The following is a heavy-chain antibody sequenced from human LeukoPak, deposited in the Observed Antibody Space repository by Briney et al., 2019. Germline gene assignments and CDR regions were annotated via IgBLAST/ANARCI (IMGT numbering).Heavy chain of an antibody. V-gene: IGHV1-18*01. J-gene: IGHJ4*02. D-gene: IGHD3-22*01. CDR2: ISAYNGNT. CDR1: GYTFTSYG. Sequence: GASVKVSCKASGYTFTSYGISWVRQAPGQGLEWMGWISAYNGNTNYAQKFQGRVTMTRDTSISTAYMELSSLRSDDTAVYYCARGSTTAMIVMDFWGQGTLVTVSS. CDR3: ARGSTTAMIVMDF.